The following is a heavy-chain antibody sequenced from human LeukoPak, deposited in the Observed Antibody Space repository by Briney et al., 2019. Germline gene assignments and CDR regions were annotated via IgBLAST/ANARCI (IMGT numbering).Heavy chain of an antibody. D-gene: IGHD7-27*01. Sequence: SETLSPTCTVSGGSISSYYWSWIRQPPGKGLEWIGYIYYSGSTNYNPSLKSRVTISVDTSKNQFSLKLSSVTAADTAVYYCARDRLGNWFDPWGQGTLVTVSS. CDR1: GGSISSYY. J-gene: IGHJ5*02. V-gene: IGHV4-59*01. CDR2: IYYSGST. CDR3: ARDRLGNWFDP.